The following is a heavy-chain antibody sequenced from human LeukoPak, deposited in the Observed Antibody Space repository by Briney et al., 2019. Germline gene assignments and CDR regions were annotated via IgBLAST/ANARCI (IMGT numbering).Heavy chain of an antibody. CDR1: GFTFSSYA. J-gene: IGHJ3*02. CDR3: AKGGYYYDSSGYYYPDAFDI. CDR2: ISGSGGST. D-gene: IGHD3-22*01. Sequence: PGGSLRLSCAASGFTFSSYAMSWVRQAPGKGLEWVSAISGSGGSTYYADSVKGRFTISRDNSKNTLYLQMNSLRAEDTALYYCAKGGYYYDSSGYYYPDAFDIWGQETMVTVSS. V-gene: IGHV3-23*01.